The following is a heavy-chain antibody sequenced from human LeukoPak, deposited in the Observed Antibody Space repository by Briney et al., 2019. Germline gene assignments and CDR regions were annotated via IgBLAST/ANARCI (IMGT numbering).Heavy chain of an antibody. Sequence: SETLSLTCTVSGGSISSSSYYWGWIRQPPGKGLEWIGEINHSGSTNYNPSLKSRVTISVDTSKNQFSLKLSSVTAADTAVYYCARGEGSGYSYGQTAYPDYYFDYWGQGTPVTVSS. V-gene: IGHV4-39*07. D-gene: IGHD5-18*01. J-gene: IGHJ4*02. CDR1: GGSISSSSYY. CDR3: ARGEGSGYSYGQTAYPDYYFDY. CDR2: INHSGST.